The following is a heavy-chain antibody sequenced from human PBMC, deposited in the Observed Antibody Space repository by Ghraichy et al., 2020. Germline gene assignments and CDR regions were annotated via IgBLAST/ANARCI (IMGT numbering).Heavy chain of an antibody. CDR1: GGSFSGYY. CDR2: INHSGST. D-gene: IGHD2-2*01. J-gene: IGHJ6*02. Sequence: ESLNISCAVYGGSFSGYYWSWIRQPPGKGLEWIGEINHSGSTNYNPSLKSRVTISVDTSKNQFSLKLSSVTAADTAVYYCARGRVVVPAAIGFWEYYYYYGMDVWGQGTTVTVSS. CDR3: ARGRVVVPAAIGFWEYYYYYGMDV. V-gene: IGHV4-34*01.